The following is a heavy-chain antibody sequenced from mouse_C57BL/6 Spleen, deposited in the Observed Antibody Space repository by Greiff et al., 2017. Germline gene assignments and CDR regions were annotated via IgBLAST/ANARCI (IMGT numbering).Heavy chain of an antibody. CDR2: ISSGSSTI. CDR3: ARGNYGSSTY. CDR1: GFTFSDYG. V-gene: IGHV5-17*01. Sequence: EVQGVASGGGLVKPGGSLKLSCAASGFTFSDYGMHWVRQAPEKGLEWVAYISSGSSTIYYADTVKGRFTISRDNAKNTLFLQMTSLRSEDTAMYYCARGNYGSSTYWGQGTLVTVSA. D-gene: IGHD1-1*01. J-gene: IGHJ3*01.